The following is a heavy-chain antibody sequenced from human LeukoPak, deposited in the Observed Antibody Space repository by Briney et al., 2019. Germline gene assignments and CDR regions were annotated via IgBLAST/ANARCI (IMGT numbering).Heavy chain of an antibody. J-gene: IGHJ4*02. CDR3: ARHLQDRLLWFGELGGSFDY. V-gene: IGHV4-39*01. CDR1: GGSISSSSYY. Sequence: SETLSLTCTVSGGSISSSSYYWGWIRQPPGKGLEWIGSIYYSGSTYYNPSLKSRVTISVDTSKNQFSLKLSSVTAADTAVYYCARHLQDRLLWFGELGGSFDYWGQGTLVTVSS. CDR2: IYYSGST. D-gene: IGHD3-10*01.